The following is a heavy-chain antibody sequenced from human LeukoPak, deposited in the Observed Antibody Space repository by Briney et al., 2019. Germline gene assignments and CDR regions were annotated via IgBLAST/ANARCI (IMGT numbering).Heavy chain of an antibody. V-gene: IGHV3-11*06. J-gene: IGHJ4*02. D-gene: IGHD6-19*01. CDR3: ARAPSAVAGMLDY. CDR2: ITSSRSYT. CDR1: GFSFSDYY. Sequence: GGSLRLSCAASGFSFSDYYMSWIRQAPGKGLEWVSYITSSRSYTNYADSVKDRFTISRDNAKNSLYLQMNSLRAEDTAVYYCARAPSAVAGMLDYWGQGTLVTVSS.